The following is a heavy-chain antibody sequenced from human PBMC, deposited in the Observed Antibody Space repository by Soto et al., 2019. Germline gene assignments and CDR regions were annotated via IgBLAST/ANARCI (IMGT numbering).Heavy chain of an antibody. CDR2: IYYSGST. D-gene: IGHD5-18*01. CDR1: GGSISSGGYY. V-gene: IGHV4-31*03. CDR3: ARSGYSYGPNPLLY. J-gene: IGHJ4*02. Sequence: PSETLSLTYIVSGGSISSGGYYWSWIRQHPGKGLEWIGYIYYSGSTYYNPSLKSRVTISVDTSKNQFSLKLSSVTAADTAVYYCARSGYSYGPNPLLYWGQGTLVTVSS.